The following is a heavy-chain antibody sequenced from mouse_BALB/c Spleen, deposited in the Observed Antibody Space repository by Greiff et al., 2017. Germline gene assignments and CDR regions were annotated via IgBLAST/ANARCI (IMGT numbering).Heavy chain of an antibody. D-gene: IGHD2-3*01. V-gene: IGHV1-18*01. Sequence: VQLQQSGPELVKPGASMKISCKASGYSFTGYTMNWVKQSHGKNLEWTGLINPYNGGTSYNQKFKGKATLTVDKSSSTAYMELLSLTSEDSAVYYCAREDGFDYWGQGTTLTVSS. J-gene: IGHJ2*01. CDR1: GYSFTGYT. CDR2: INPYNGGT. CDR3: AREDGFDY.